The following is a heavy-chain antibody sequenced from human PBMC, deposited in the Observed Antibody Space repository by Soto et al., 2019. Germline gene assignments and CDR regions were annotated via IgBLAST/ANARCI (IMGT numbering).Heavy chain of an antibody. D-gene: IGHD3-9*01. CDR2: IYYSGST. V-gene: IGHV4-31*02. CDR3: AADLEADYDILTGYLPGVNY. J-gene: IGHJ4*02. Sequence: PSETLSLTCTVSGGSISSGGYYWSWIRQHPGKGLEGIGYIYYSGSTYYNPSLKSRVTISVDTSKNQFSLKPSSVTAAATAVYYCAADLEADYDILTGYLPGVNYWGQGTLVTVSS. CDR1: GGSISSGGYY.